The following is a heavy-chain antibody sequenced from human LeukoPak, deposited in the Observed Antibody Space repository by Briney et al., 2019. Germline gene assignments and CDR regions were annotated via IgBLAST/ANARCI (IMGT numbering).Heavy chain of an antibody. V-gene: IGHV3-21*01. Sequence: PGGSLRLSCAASGFTFSTYSMSWVRQAPGKGLEWVSSISSSSDYTYYADSVKGRFTISRDNAKNSLYLQMNSLRAEDTAVYYCASVLRPDGPFDAFDIWGQGTMVTVSS. CDR2: ISSSSDYT. CDR3: ASVLRPDGPFDAFDI. J-gene: IGHJ3*02. CDR1: GFTFSTYS.